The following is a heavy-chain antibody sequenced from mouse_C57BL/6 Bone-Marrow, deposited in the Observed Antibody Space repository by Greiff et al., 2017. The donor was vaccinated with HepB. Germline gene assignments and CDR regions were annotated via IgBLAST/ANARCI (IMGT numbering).Heavy chain of an antibody. J-gene: IGHJ2*01. CDR1: GYTFTSYW. CDR2: IDPSDSYT. V-gene: IGHV1-59*01. CDR3: ASFVCFDY. Sequence: QVQLQQPGAELVRPGTSVKLSCKASGYTFTSYWMHWVKQRPGQGLEWIGVIDPSDSYTNYNQKFKGKATLTVDTSSSTAYMQLSSLTSEDSAVYYCASFVCFDYWGQDATLTVAS.